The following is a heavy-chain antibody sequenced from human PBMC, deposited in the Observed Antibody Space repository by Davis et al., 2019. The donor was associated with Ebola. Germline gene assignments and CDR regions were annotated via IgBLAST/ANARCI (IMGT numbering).Heavy chain of an antibody. D-gene: IGHD5-18*01. CDR2: INPNSGGT. CDR1: GYTFTGYY. Sequence: ASVTVSCKASGYTFTGYYMHWVRQAPGQGPEWMGWINPNSGGTNYAQKFQGWVTMTRDTSISTAYMELSRLRSDDTAVYYCARGIVYSYGSNYYGMDVWGQGTTVTVSS. J-gene: IGHJ6*02. V-gene: IGHV1-2*04. CDR3: ARGIVYSYGSNYYGMDV.